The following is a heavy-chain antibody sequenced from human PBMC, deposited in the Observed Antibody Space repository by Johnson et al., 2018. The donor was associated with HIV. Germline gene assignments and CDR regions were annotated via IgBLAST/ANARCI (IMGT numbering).Heavy chain of an antibody. V-gene: IGHV3-20*04. CDR3: ARDKYGVPSGAFDI. Sequence: EVQLVESGGGLVKPGGSLRLSCAASGFTFSDYYMSWIRQAPGKGLEWVCGIYGNGGNKRYADSVKGRFTISRDNAKNSLYLQMNSLRAEDTALYYCARDKYGVPSGAFDIWGQGTMVTVSS. CDR2: IYGNGGNK. CDR1: GFTFSDYY. J-gene: IGHJ3*02. D-gene: IGHD4-17*01.